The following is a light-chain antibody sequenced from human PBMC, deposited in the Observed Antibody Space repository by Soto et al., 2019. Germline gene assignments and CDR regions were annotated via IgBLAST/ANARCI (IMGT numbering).Light chain of an antibody. CDR3: QSYNSSLSVV. J-gene: IGLJ2*01. V-gene: IGLV1-40*01. Sequence: QSVLTQPPSVSGAPGQRVTISCTGSSSNIGAGYDVPWYQQLPGTAPKILIYGNINRPSGVPDRFSGSKSGTSASLAITGLQAEDEADYYCQSYNSSLSVVFGGGTKLTVL. CDR1: SSNIGAGYD. CDR2: GNI.